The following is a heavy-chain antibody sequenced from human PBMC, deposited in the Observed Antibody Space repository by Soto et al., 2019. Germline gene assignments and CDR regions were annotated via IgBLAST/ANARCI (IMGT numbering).Heavy chain of an antibody. CDR2: MNPNSGNT. V-gene: IGHV1-8*01. CDR1: GYTFTSYD. CDR3: ARRRGPTVTNLRYNWFDP. Sequence: ASVKVSCKASGYTFTSYDINWVRQATGQGLEWMGWMNPNSGNTGYAQKFQGRVTMTRNTSISTAYMELSSLRSEDTAVYYCARRRGPTVTNLRYNWFDPWGQGTLVTVSS. J-gene: IGHJ5*02. D-gene: IGHD4-17*01.